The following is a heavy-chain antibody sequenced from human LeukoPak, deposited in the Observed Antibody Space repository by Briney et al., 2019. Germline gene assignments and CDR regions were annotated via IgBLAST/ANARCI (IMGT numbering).Heavy chain of an antibody. CDR3: ARVPLDYYYYGMDV. CDR2: INAGNGNT. D-gene: IGHD6-13*01. J-gene: IGHJ6*02. V-gene: IGHV1-3*01. CDR1: GYTFTSYA. Sequence: GASVKVSCKASGYTFTSYAMHWVRQAPGQRLEWMGWINAGNGNTKYSQKFQGRVTITRDTSASTAYMELSNLRSEDTAVYYCARVPLDYYYYGMDVWGQGTTVTVSS.